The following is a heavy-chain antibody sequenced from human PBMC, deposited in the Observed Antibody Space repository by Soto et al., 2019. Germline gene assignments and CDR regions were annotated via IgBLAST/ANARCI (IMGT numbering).Heavy chain of an antibody. D-gene: IGHD2-21*02. CDR2: ISSNSDIT. V-gene: IGHV3-48*02. Sequence: LVESGGGLVYPGGSLRLSCEGSGFRFSDHSMNWVRQAPGKGLQWISYISSNSDITYYADSVKGRFTVSRDNANNAMFLQMNSLRDDDTATYYCVRLPKGSLVTAWGQGARVTVSS. CDR1: GFRFSDHS. J-gene: IGHJ4*02. CDR3: VRLPKGSLVTA.